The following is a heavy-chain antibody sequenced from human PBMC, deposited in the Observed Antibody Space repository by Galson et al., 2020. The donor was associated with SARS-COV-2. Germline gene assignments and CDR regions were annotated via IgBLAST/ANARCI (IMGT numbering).Heavy chain of an antibody. D-gene: IGHD1-26*01. CDR1: GFTLSSYA. CDR3: AKRYSGSRYWYFDL. Sequence: GGFLRLSCAASGFTLSSYAMSWVRQSPGKGLEWVSLIRASGSDTFYADSVKGRFTISRDNYRYTLILQMDSLRAEDTAVYDCAKRYSGSRYWYFDLWGRGTLVTVSS. V-gene: IGHV3-23*01. J-gene: IGHJ2*01. CDR2: IRASGSDT.